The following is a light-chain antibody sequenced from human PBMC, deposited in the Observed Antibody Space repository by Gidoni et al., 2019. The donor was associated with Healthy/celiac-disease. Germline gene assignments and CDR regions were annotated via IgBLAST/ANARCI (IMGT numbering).Light chain of an antibody. Sequence: VLTQPPSASGAPGHCVTISCTGSSSNIWAGYDLHWHQQLPGTAPKLLIYGNSNRPSGVPDRFSGSKSGTSASLANTGLQAEDEADYYCQSYDSSLSGVVFGGGTKLTVL. V-gene: IGLV1-40*01. J-gene: IGLJ2*01. CDR2: GNS. CDR1: SSNIWAGYD. CDR3: QSYDSSLSGVV.